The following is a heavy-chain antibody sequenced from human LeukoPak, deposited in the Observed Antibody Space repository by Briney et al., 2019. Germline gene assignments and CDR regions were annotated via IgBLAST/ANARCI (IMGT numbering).Heavy chain of an antibody. Sequence: GASVKVSCKVFGYTLTELSMHWVRQAPGKGLEWMGGFDPEDGETFYAQKFQGRVTMTEDTSTDTAYMELSSLRSEDTAVYYCATDYYYDSSGSYYTADYWGQGTLVTVSS. D-gene: IGHD3-22*01. CDR2: FDPEDGET. CDR1: GYTLTELS. CDR3: ATDYYYDSSGSYYTADY. V-gene: IGHV1-24*01. J-gene: IGHJ4*02.